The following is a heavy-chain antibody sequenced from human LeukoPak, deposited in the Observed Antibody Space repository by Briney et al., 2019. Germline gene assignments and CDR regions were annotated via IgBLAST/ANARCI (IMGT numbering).Heavy chain of an antibody. CDR1: GGTFSSYA. V-gene: IGHV1-69*13. Sequence: SVTVSCTASGGTFSSYAISWVRQAPGQGLEWMGGIIPIFGTANYAQKFQGRVTITADESTSTAYKELSSLRSEDTAVYYCARSGYYLPFDYWGQGTLVTVSS. CDR3: ARSGYYLPFDY. D-gene: IGHD3-9*01. CDR2: IIPIFGTA. J-gene: IGHJ4*02.